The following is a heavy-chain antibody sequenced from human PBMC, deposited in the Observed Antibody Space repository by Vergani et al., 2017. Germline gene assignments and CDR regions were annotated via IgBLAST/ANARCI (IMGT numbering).Heavy chain of an antibody. CDR3: AREVSVAGTGAFDI. V-gene: IGHV1-69*04. J-gene: IGHJ3*02. CDR1: GGTFSSYA. CDR2: IIPILGIA. Sequence: QVQLVQSGAEVKKPGSSVKVSCKASGGTFSSYAISWVRQAPGQGLEWMGRIIPILGIANYAQKFQGRVTITADKSTSTAYMELISLRSEDTAVYYCAREVSVAGTGAFDIWGQGTMVTVSS. D-gene: IGHD6-19*01.